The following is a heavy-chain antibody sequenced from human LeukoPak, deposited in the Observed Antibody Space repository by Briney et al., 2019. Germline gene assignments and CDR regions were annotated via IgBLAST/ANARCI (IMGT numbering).Heavy chain of an antibody. J-gene: IGHJ5*02. CDR3: ARAIQRIPTWFDP. CDR2: INAGNGNT. Sequence: AASVKVSCKASGYTFTSYAMHWVRQAPGQRLEWMGWINAGNGNTKYSQKFQGRVTITRDTSASTAYMELSSLRSEDTAVYYCARAIQRIPTWFDPWGQGTLVTVSS. CDR1: GYTFTSYA. D-gene: IGHD2-15*01. V-gene: IGHV1-3*01.